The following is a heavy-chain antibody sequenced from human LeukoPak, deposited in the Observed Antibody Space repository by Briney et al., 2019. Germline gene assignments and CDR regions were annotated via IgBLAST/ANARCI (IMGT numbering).Heavy chain of an antibody. D-gene: IGHD1-1*01. J-gene: IGHJ4*02. CDR1: GFTFTSHV. CDR3: VREGLERRTTFAY. Sequence: GGSLRLSCAASGFTFTSHVMHWVRQAPGKGLQYVSGISMNVQTTYYAGSVKGRFTISRDSSKNTVYLQINSLTAEDTAVYYCVREGLERRTTFAYRGPGNLVSVSS. V-gene: IGHV3-64D*06. CDR2: ISMNVQTT.